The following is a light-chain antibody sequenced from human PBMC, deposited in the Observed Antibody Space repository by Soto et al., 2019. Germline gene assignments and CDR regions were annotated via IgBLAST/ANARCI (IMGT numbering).Light chain of an antibody. J-gene: IGKJ5*01. CDR3: QQRSNWPIT. V-gene: IGKV3-11*01. CDR2: DAS. Sequence: EIVLTQSPATLSLSPGERATLSCRASQSVSSYLAWYQQKPGQAPRLLIYDASNRATGIPARFSGSGSGTDFTLIIGSLEPEDFALYCCQQRSNWPITFGQGTRLEIK. CDR1: QSVSSY.